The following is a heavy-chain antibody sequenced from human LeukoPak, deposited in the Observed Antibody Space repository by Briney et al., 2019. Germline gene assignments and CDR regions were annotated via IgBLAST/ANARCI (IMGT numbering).Heavy chain of an antibody. CDR3: ARPSSPSAYYYDSSGLDAFDI. CDR1: GYSFTSYW. D-gene: IGHD3-22*01. Sequence: GESLKISCKGSGYSFTSYWIGWVRQMPGKGLEWMGIIYPGDSDTRYSPSFQGQVTISADKSISTAYLQWSSLKASDTAMYYCARPSSPSAYYYDSSGLDAFDIWGQGTMVTVSS. CDR2: IYPGDSDT. J-gene: IGHJ3*02. V-gene: IGHV5-51*01.